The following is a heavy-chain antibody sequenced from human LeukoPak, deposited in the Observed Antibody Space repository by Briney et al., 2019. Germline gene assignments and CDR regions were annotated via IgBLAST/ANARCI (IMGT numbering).Heavy chain of an antibody. V-gene: IGHV3-48*03. D-gene: IGHD2-2*02. J-gene: IGHJ6*04. Sequence: GESLRLSCAASGFTFSSYEMNWVRQAPGKGLEWVPYISSSGSTIYYADSVKGRFTISRDNAKNSLYLQMNSLRAEDTAVHYCARDLGYCTSTSCYSLYGMDVWGKGTTVTVSS. CDR1: GFTFSSYE. CDR2: ISSSGSTI. CDR3: ARDLGYCTSTSCYSLYGMDV.